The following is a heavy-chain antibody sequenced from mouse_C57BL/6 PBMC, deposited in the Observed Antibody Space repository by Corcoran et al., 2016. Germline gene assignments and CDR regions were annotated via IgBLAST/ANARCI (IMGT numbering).Heavy chain of an antibody. CDR3: AREIYYGSSYAMDY. CDR1: GYTFTTYG. J-gene: IGHJ4*01. V-gene: IGHV9-3*01. Sequence: QIQLVQSGPELKKPGETVKISCKASGYTFTTYGMSWVKQAPGKGLKWMGWINTYSGVPTYADDFKGRFAFSLETSASTAYLQINNLKNEDTATYFCAREIYYGSSYAMDYWGQGTSVTVSS. CDR2: INTYSGVP. D-gene: IGHD1-1*01.